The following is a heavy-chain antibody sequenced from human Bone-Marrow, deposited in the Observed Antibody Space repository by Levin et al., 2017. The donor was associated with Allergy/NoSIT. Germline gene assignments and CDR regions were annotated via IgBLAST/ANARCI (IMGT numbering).Heavy chain of an antibody. Sequence: HPGGSLRLSCSTSGFTFSNYAMHWVRQAPGKGPEWVALIFYDGSKKYYADSVKGRFSISRDNSKSTLYLEMNSLRPEDTAVYYCAKENGAVSIFGVGGPNWGQGTLVTVSS. J-gene: IGHJ4*02. V-gene: IGHV3-30*18. CDR3: AKENGAVSIFGVGGPN. D-gene: IGHD3-3*01. CDR1: GFTFSNYA. CDR2: IFYDGSKK.